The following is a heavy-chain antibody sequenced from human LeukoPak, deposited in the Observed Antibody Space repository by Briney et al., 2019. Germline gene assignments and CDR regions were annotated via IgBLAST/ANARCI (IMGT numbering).Heavy chain of an antibody. CDR2: ISSSSSYI. Sequence: PGGSLRLSCAASGFTFSSYSMNWVRQAPGKGLEWVSSISSSSSYIYYADSVKGRFTISRDNAKNSLYLQMNSLRAEDTAVYYCARGFRGKRTIFGVVSFWDYWGQGTLVTVSS. J-gene: IGHJ4*02. D-gene: IGHD3-3*01. V-gene: IGHV3-21*01. CDR1: GFTFSSYS. CDR3: ARGFRGKRTIFGVVSFWDY.